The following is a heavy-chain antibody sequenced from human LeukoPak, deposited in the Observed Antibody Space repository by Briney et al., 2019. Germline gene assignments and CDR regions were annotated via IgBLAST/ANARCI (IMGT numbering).Heavy chain of an antibody. CDR3: ARDSHKFDSSGYYPDAFDF. CDR1: GLTFSSYE. Sequence: PGGSLRLSCAASGLTFSSYEMNWVRQAPGKGLEWVSYISSSGSSIYYADSVKGRFTISRDNAKKSLYLQMHSLRAEDTAVYYCARDSHKFDSSGYYPDAFDFWGQGTVVTVSS. J-gene: IGHJ3*01. CDR2: ISSSGSSI. V-gene: IGHV3-48*03. D-gene: IGHD3-22*01.